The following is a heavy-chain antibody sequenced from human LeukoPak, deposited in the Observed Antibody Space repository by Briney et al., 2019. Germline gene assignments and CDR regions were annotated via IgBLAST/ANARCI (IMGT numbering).Heavy chain of an antibody. V-gene: IGHV5-51*01. D-gene: IGHD1-1*01. CDR1: GYSFTSYF. CDR2: IYPGDSDT. CDR3: ARQVVQYYYYYYMDV. J-gene: IGHJ6*03. Sequence: GESLKISCKGSGYSFTSYFIGCVRQMPGKGLEWIGIIYPGDSDTRYSPSFQGQVTISADKSIRTAYLQGSSLKASDTAMYYCARQVVQYYYYYYMDVWGKGTTVTVSS.